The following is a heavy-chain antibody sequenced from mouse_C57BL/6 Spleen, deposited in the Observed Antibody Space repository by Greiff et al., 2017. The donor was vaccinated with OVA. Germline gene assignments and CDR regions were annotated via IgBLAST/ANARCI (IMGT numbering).Heavy chain of an antibody. CDR1: GFTFSSYG. J-gene: IGHJ3*01. CDR3: ARSWNYDVGFAY. CDR2: ISSGGSYT. Sequence: EVKLMESGGDLVKPGGSLKLSCAASGFTFSSYGMSWVRQTPDKRLEWVATISSGGSYTYYPDSVKGRFTISRDNAKNTLYMQMSSLKSEDTAMYYCARSWNYDVGFAYWGQGTLVTVSA. V-gene: IGHV5-6*01. D-gene: IGHD2-4*01.